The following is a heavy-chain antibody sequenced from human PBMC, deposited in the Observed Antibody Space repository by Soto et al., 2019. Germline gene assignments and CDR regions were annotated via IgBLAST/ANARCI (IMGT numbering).Heavy chain of an antibody. CDR2: ITGSGGDT. CDR1: GFTFINYA. V-gene: IGHV3-23*01. D-gene: IGHD6-25*01. CDR3: AKGSASGSPYYFDY. J-gene: IGHJ4*01. Sequence: GGSLRLSCAASGFTFINYAMIWVRQAPGKGLEWVSAITGSGGDTYHADSVKGRFTISRDNSKNTLYLQMNTLRAEDTAVYYCAKGSASGSPYYFDYWGHGTLVTVSS.